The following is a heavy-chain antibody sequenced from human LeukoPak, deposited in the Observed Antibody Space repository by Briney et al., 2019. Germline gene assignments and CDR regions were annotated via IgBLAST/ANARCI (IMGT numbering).Heavy chain of an antibody. CDR2: ISWNSGSI. J-gene: IGHJ4*02. Sequence: GGSLRLSCAAPGCTFDDYAMHWVRQAPGKGLEWVSGISWNSGSIGYADSVKGRFTISRDNAKNSLYLQMNSLRAEDMALYYCAKASGHIVVVPAFDYWGQGTLVTVSS. CDR1: GCTFDDYA. CDR3: AKASGHIVVVPAFDY. V-gene: IGHV3-9*03. D-gene: IGHD2-2*01.